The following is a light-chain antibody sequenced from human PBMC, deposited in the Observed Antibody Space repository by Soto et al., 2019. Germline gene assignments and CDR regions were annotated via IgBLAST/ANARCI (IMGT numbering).Light chain of an antibody. V-gene: IGKV1-39*01. CDR3: QQSYSTPQT. J-gene: IGKJ1*01. CDR2: AAS. Sequence: DIQMTQSPSSLSASVEDRVIITCXASQSISNHLNWYQQKPGKAPKLLIYAASSLQSGAPSRFSGSGSGTDFTLTISSLQPEDFATYYCQQSYSTPQTFGQGTKVDIK. CDR1: QSISNH.